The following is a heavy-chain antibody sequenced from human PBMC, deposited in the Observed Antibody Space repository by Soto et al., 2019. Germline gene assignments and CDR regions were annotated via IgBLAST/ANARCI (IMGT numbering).Heavy chain of an antibody. CDR3: ARGHTSIVGARQGDAFDI. Sequence: EVQLVESGGGLVQPGGSLRLSCAASGFTFSSYEMNWVRQAPGKGLEWVSYISSSGSTIYYADSVKGRFTISRDNAKNSLYLQMNSLRAEDTDVYYCARGHTSIVGARQGDAFDIWGQGTMVTVSS. D-gene: IGHD1-26*01. CDR2: ISSSGSTI. J-gene: IGHJ3*02. V-gene: IGHV3-48*03. CDR1: GFTFSSYE.